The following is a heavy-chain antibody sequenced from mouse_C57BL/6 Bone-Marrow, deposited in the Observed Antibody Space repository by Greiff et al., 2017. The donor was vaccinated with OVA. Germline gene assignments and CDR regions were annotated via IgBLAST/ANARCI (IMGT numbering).Heavy chain of an antibody. D-gene: IGHD2-10*01. CDR1: GFSLSTFGMG. V-gene: IGHV8-8*01. CDR2: IWWDDDK. J-gene: IGHJ4*01. CDR3: ARIAAYYEYYYAMDY. Sequence: QVTLKESGPGILQPSQTLSLTCSFSGFSLSTFGMGVGWIRQPSGKGLEWLAHIWWDDDKYYNPALKSRLTIAKDTSKHQVFLKIANVDTADTATYYCARIAAYYEYYYAMDYWGQGTSVTVSS.